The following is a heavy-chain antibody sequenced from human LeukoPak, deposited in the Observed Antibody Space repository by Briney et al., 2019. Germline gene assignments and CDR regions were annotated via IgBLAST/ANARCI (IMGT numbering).Heavy chain of an antibody. J-gene: IGHJ4*02. V-gene: IGHV4-34*01. D-gene: IGHD3-22*01. CDR3: ARENPSGYYNRPIDY. Sequence: SETLSLTCAVYGGSFSGYYWSWIRQPPGKGLEWIGEINHNGSTNYNPSLKSRVTISVDTSKNQFSLKLSSVTAADTAIYYCARENPSGYYNRPIDYWGQGTLVTVSS. CDR2: INHNGST. CDR1: GGSFSGYY.